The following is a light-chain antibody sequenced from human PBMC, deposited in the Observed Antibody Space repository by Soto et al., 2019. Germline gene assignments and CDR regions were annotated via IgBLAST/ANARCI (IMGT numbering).Light chain of an antibody. Sequence: EIVMTQSPATLSVSPGERATLSCRASQSVSSNLAWYQQKPGQAPRLLIYGASTRATGIPARFSGSGSGTEFDLTISSLQSEAFAVYYCQQYNTWPPLFTFGPGTKVDIK. CDR1: QSVSSN. CDR3: QQYNTWPPLFT. V-gene: IGKV3-15*01. J-gene: IGKJ3*01. CDR2: GAS.